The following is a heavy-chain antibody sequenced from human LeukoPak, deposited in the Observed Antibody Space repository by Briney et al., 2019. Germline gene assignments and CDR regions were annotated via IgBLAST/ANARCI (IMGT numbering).Heavy chain of an antibody. CDR1: GFTFSSYA. CDR3: ASSYGSSAYYPFDY. Sequence: GGSLRLSCAASGFTFSSYAMSWVRQAPGKGLEWVSLISGSGGSTNYADSVKGRFTISRDNSKNTLYLQMNTLRAEDTAIYYCASSYGSSAYYPFDYWGQGTLVTVFS. V-gene: IGHV3-23*01. J-gene: IGHJ4*02. CDR2: ISGSGGST. D-gene: IGHD3-22*01.